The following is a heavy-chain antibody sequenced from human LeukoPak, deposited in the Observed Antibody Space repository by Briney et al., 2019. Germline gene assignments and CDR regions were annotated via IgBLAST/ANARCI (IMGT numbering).Heavy chain of an antibody. CDR3: ARVDHDFWIFDH. Sequence: GGSLRLSCIGAGFNFSYYAIYWVRQAPGKGLEWVAVVSYDGNDGYYADSVKGRFSISRDNSKNTVFLQMNSLRVEDTAVYFCARVDHDFWIFDHWGQGALVPVSS. D-gene: IGHD3/OR15-3a*01. V-gene: IGHV3-30*14. J-gene: IGHJ4*02. CDR2: VSYDGNDG. CDR1: GFNFSYYA.